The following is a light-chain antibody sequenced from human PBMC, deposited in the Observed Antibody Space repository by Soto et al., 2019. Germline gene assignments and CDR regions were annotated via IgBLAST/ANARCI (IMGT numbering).Light chain of an antibody. CDR1: QSVTSTY. CDR3: QQYGSSGT. Sequence: EIVLTQSPCTLSLPPGERATLSCRASQSVTSTYLTWYQQKPGQAPRLLMHGASNRAPGIPDRFSGSGSGTDFTLTISRLEPEDFAVYYCQQYGSSGTFGQGTKVDIK. CDR2: GAS. J-gene: IGKJ1*01. V-gene: IGKV3-20*01.